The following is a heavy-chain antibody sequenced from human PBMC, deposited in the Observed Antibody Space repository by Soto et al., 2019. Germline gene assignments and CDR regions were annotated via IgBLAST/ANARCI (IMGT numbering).Heavy chain of an antibody. Sequence: ASVKVSCKASGYNFTGYYMHWVRQAPGQGLEWMGWINPNSGGTNYAQKFQGRVTMTRDTYISTAYMELSRLRSDDTAVYYCARVNVVVVAATREYYFDYWGQGTLVTV. D-gene: IGHD2-15*01. CDR3: ARVNVVVVAATREYYFDY. J-gene: IGHJ4*02. CDR1: GYNFTGYY. V-gene: IGHV1-2*02. CDR2: INPNSGGT.